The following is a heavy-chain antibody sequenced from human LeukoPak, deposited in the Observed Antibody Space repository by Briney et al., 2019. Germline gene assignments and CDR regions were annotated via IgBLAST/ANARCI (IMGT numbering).Heavy chain of an antibody. V-gene: IGHV3-9*01. Sequence: PGGPLRLSCAASGFTFDDYAMHWVRQAPGKGLEWVSGISWNSGSIGYADSVKGRFTISRDNAKNSLYLQMNSLRAEDTALYYCAKAGQYCSSTSCSKYYYYYGMDVWGQGTTVTVSS. J-gene: IGHJ6*02. CDR2: ISWNSGSI. CDR1: GFTFDDYA. D-gene: IGHD2-2*01. CDR3: AKAGQYCSSTSCSKYYYYYGMDV.